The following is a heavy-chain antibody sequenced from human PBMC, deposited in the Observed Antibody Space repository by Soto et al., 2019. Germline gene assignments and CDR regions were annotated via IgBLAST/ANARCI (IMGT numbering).Heavy chain of an antibody. D-gene: IGHD4-17*01. CDR1: GYTFTTYY. J-gene: IGHJ2*01. CDR2: INAGNGNT. Sequence: ASVKVSCKVSGYTFTTYYMQWVRQAPGQRLAWMGWINAGNGNTKYSQRFQGKVNITRDTSASTAYMELSSLRSEDTAVYYCARDPLHYGDYGKFDLWCRRTLVTASS. CDR3: ARDPLHYGDYGKFDL. V-gene: IGHV1-3*01.